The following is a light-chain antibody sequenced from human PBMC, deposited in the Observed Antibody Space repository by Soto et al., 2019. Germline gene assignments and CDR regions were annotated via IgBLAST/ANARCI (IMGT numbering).Light chain of an antibody. J-gene: IGKJ1*01. V-gene: IGKV3-20*01. CDR2: AAS. Sequence: EVVLTQSPGTLSLSPGERATLSCRASQSLNSNLAWYQQKPGQAPRLLIFAASTRATGIPDRFSGSGSGTDFTLTISRLEPEDFAVYYCQQYVLSPRTFGQGTKVETK. CDR3: QQYVLSPRT. CDR1: QSLNSN.